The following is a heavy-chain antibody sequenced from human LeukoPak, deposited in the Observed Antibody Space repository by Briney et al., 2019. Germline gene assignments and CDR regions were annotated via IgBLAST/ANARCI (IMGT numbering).Heavy chain of an antibody. CDR3: AKKRNGISYFDS. CDR1: GHSISSADW. D-gene: IGHD1-1*01. CDR2: VHDSGET. J-gene: IGHJ4*02. Sequence: SETLSLTCAVSGHSISSADWWGWIRQSPGKGLEWIGYVHDSGETHYSLSLKSRVTMSVDKSKNQFSLKLTSVTDVDTAVYHCAKKRNGISYFDSWGQGTLVTVSS. V-gene: IGHV4-28*01.